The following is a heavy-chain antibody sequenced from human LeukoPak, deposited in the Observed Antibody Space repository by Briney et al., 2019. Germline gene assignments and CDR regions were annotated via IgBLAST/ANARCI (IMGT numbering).Heavy chain of an antibody. D-gene: IGHD3-3*01. J-gene: IGHJ4*02. CDR1: GVSISSYY. Sequence: SETLSLTCTVSGVSISSYYWSWIRQPPGKGLEWIGYIYTSGSTNYNPSLKSRVTISVDTSENQFSRKLSSGTAADTAVYYCARLTKRYSDFWSGYFNYYFDYWGQGTLVTVSS. V-gene: IGHV4-4*09. CDR2: IYTSGST. CDR3: ARLTKRYSDFWSGYFNYYFDY.